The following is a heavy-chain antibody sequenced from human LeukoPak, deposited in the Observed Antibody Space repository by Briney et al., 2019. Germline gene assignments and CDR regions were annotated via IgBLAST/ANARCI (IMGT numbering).Heavy chain of an antibody. Sequence: GASVKVSCKASGYTFTDYYMHWVRQAPGQGLEWMGWINPNNGGRIYAQKFQGRVAMTRDTSISTAYMEVSSLRSDDTAIYYCARGGVQYWVASDDWGQGTLVTVS. D-gene: IGHD2-8*02. J-gene: IGHJ4*02. CDR2: INPNNGGR. CDR3: ARGGVQYWVASDD. CDR1: GYTFTDYY. V-gene: IGHV1-2*02.